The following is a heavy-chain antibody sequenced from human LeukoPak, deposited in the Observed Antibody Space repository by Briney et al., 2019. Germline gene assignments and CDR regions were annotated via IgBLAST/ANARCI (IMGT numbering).Heavy chain of an antibody. CDR2: IYHSGST. J-gene: IGHJ3*02. Sequence: SETLSLTCAVSGGSISSGGYSWSWIRQPPGKGLEWIEYIYHSGSTYYNPSLKSRVTISVDRSKNQFSLKLSSVTAADTAVYYCARTLLCGGDCYSAFDIWGQGTMVTVSS. CDR3: ARTLLCGGDCYSAFDI. V-gene: IGHV4-30-2*01. CDR1: GGSISSGGYS. D-gene: IGHD2-21*02.